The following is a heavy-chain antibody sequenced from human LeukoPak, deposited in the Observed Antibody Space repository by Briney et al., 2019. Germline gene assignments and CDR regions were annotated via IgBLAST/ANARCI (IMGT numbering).Heavy chain of an antibody. CDR1: GGSICSGDYY. J-gene: IGHJ6*02. D-gene: IGHD2-2*01. CDR2: IDYGGNT. CDR3: ARRPAYYYYSMDV. Sequence: PSQTLSLTCTVSGGSICSGDYYWRWIRQPPGWGLGLIGYIDYGGNTYYNASRKSRVTISADTSKNQFSLKLRSVTAADTAVYFCARRPAYYYYSMDVSGQGNTVTVSS. V-gene: IGHV4-30-4*01.